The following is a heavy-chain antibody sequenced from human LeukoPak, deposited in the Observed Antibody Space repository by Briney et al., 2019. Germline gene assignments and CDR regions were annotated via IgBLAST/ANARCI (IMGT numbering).Heavy chain of an antibody. V-gene: IGHV3-13*01. D-gene: IGHD6-19*01. CDR3: AKGPPGGWYVY. CDR2: IGTAGEI. CDR1: GFTFSSYD. J-gene: IGHJ4*02. Sequence: GGSLRLSCAASGFTFSSYDIHWVRQATGKGLEWVSGIGTAGEIYYPGSVKGRFTISRDNSKNTLYLQMNSLRAEDTAVYYCAKGPPGGWYVYWGQGTLVTVSS.